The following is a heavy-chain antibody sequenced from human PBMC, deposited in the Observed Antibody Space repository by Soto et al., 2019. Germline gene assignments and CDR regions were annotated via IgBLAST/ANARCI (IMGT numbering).Heavy chain of an antibody. CDR1: GYSFNNYY. D-gene: IGHD1-1*01. CDR3: ARARGGTDWENVALEI. CDR2: FNPSDGDT. V-gene: IGHV1-46*02. Sequence: QVNLVQSGTEVKKPGASVKLSCQASGYSFNNYYMHWVRQAPGQGLEWMGMFNPSDGDTRYAQQLQGRVTVTGDTSTSTVYMELSSLRYEDTAVYYFARARGGTDWENVALEIWGQGTMVTVSS. J-gene: IGHJ3*02.